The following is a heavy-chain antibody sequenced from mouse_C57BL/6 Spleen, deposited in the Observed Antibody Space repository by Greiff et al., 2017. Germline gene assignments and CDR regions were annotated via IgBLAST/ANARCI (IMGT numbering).Heavy chain of an antibody. D-gene: IGHD2-1*01. Sequence: QVQLQQSGPELVKPGASVKISCKASGYAFSSSWMNWVKQRPGKGLEWIGRIYPGDGDTNYNGKFKGKATLTADKSSSTAYMQLSSLTSDDSAVYFCAKEIYYGNYWYVDVWGTGTTVTVSS. CDR3: AKEIYYGNYWYVDV. J-gene: IGHJ1*03. CDR1: GYAFSSSW. V-gene: IGHV1-82*01. CDR2: IYPGDGDT.